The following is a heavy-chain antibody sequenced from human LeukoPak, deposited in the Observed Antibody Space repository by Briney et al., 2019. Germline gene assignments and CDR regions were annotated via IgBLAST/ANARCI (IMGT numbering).Heavy chain of an antibody. Sequence: GGSLRLSCAASGFTFSSYGMHWVRQAPGKGLEWVAVIWYDGSNKYYADSVKGRFTISRDNSKNTLYLQMNSLRAEDTAVYYCARDRFVVVPAASYYYYMDVWGKGTTVTVS. D-gene: IGHD2-2*01. CDR2: IWYDGSNK. V-gene: IGHV3-33*01. J-gene: IGHJ6*03. CDR3: ARDRFVVVPAASYYYYMDV. CDR1: GFTFSSYG.